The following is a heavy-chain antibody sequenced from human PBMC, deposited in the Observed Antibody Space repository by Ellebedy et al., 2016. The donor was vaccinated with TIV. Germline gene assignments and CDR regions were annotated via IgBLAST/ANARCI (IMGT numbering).Heavy chain of an antibody. J-gene: IGHJ6*02. D-gene: IGHD5-12*01. CDR2: IYHSGST. CDR3: ARDHSTGYSGYDYYYYYGMDV. V-gene: IGHV4-4*02. Sequence: GFTFSSYGMHWVRQPPGKGLEWIGEIYHSGSTNYNPSLKSRVTISVDKSKNQFSLKLSSVTAADTAVYYCARDHSTGYSGYDYYYYYGMDVWGQGTTVTVSS. CDR1: GFTFSSYG.